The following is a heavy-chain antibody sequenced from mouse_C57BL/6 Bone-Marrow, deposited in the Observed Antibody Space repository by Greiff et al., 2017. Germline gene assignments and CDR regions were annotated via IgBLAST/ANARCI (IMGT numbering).Heavy chain of an antibody. CDR2: ISYDGSN. CDR1: GYSITSGYY. J-gene: IGHJ2*01. Sequence: EVKLQESGPGLVKPSQSLSLTCSVTGYSITSGYYWNWIRQFPGNKLEWMGYISYDGSNNYNPSLKNRISITRDTSKNQFFLKLNSVTTEDTATYYCAKEGNYDYIYYFDYWGQGTTLTVSS. CDR3: AKEGNYDYIYYFDY. D-gene: IGHD2-4*01. V-gene: IGHV3-6*01.